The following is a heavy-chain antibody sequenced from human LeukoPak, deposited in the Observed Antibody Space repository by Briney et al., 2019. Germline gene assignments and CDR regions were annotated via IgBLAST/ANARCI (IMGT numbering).Heavy chain of an antibody. CDR2: SAGGST. CDR1: GFTLSSFA. CDR3: AKGRTGNFDY. J-gene: IGHJ4*02. Sequence: PGGSLRLSCAASGFTLSSFAMSWVRQAPGKGPEWISASAGGSTFYADSVKGRFTISRDNSKNTLFLQMSSLRAEDTAVYYCAKGRTGNFDYWGQGTLVTVSS. V-gene: IGHV3-23*01. D-gene: IGHD3/OR15-3a*01.